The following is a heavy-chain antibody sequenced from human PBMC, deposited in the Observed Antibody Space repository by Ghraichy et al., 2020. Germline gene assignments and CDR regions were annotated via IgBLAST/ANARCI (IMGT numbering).Heavy chain of an antibody. Sequence: SETLSLTCTVSGGSISSYYWSWIQQPAGKGLEWIGRIYTSGSTNYNPSLKSRVTMSVDTSKNQFSLKLSSVTAADTAVYYCARQACTNGVCYTPRRYFDLWGRGTLVTVSS. D-gene: IGHD2-8*01. CDR2: IYTSGST. CDR1: GGSISSYY. CDR3: ARQACTNGVCYTPRRYFDL. V-gene: IGHV4-4*07. J-gene: IGHJ2*01.